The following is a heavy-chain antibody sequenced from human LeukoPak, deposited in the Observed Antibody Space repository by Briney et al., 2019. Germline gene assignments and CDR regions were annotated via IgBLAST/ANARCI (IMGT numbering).Heavy chain of an antibody. CDR3: TRGYSGVAIYAFDI. Sequence: GGSLRLSCAAFSDQYMDWVRQAPGKGLEGVGRIGNKANSYTTEYAASVKGRFTISRDDSKNSLYLQMNSLKTEDTAVYYCTRGYSGVAIYAFDIWGQGTMVTVS. V-gene: IGHV3-72*01. CDR2: IGNKANSYTT. D-gene: IGHD5-18*01. J-gene: IGHJ3*02. CDR1: SDQY.